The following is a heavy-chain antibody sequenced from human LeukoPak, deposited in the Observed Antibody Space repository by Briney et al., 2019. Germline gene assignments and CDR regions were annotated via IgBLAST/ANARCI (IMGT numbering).Heavy chain of an antibody. D-gene: IGHD3-3*01. CDR2: IIPILGIA. V-gene: IGHV1-69*04. CDR1: GGTFSSYA. CDR3: ARGTSNRYYDFASDY. J-gene: IGHJ4*02. Sequence: AASVKVSCKASGGTFSSYAISWVRQAPGQGLEWMGRIIPILGIANYAQKFQGRVTITADKSTSTAYMELSSLRSEDTAVYYCARGTSNRYYDFASDYWGQGTLVTVSS.